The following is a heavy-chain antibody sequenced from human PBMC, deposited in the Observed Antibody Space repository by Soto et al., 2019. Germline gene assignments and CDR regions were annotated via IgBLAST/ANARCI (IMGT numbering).Heavy chain of an antibody. CDR1: GFTFGNYW. Sequence: EVPLVQSGGGLIQPGGSLRLSCTASGFTFGNYWVHWVRQVPGEGLMWVTHIENDGSRTSYADSVKGRFTTSRDNAKNTVYLQMNSLRGEDTAVYYCARGAGGLDLWGRGTLVTVSS. J-gene: IGHJ2*01. D-gene: IGHD3-10*01. CDR3: ARGAGGLDL. V-gene: IGHV3-74*01. CDR2: IENDGSRT.